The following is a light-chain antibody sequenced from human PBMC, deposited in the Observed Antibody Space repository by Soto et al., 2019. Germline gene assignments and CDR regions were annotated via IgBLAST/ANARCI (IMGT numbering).Light chain of an antibody. CDR2: WAS. V-gene: IGKV4-1*01. CDR3: QQYYSIPFT. Sequence: DIVMTQSPDSLAVSLGERATINCKSSQSVLSNSNNKNSIAWYQQKPGQPPRLLIYWASTRESGVPDRFSGSGSGTDFTLTISSLQAEDVAVYCCQQYYSIPFTFGPGTKVDIK. CDR1: QSVLSNSNNKNS. J-gene: IGKJ3*01.